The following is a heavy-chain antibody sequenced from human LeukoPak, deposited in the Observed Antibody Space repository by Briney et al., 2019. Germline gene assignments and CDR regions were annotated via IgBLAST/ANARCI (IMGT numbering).Heavy chain of an antibody. CDR2: ISGSGGST. CDR1: GFTFTTYA. Sequence: GGSLRLSCGASGFTFTTYAMTWVRQAPGKGMEWVSAISGSGGSTYYADSVKGRFTISRDNSKNTLYLQMNSLRAEDTAVYYCAKDREGYCSSTSCYDDWFDPWGQGTLVTVSS. CDR3: AKDREGYCSSTSCYDDWFDP. V-gene: IGHV3-23*01. D-gene: IGHD2-2*01. J-gene: IGHJ5*02.